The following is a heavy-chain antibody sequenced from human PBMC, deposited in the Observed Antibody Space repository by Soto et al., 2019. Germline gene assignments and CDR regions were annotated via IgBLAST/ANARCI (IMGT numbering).Heavy chain of an antibody. J-gene: IGHJ6*02. CDR3: ASPQLHTGPSYGDYDDYYYGMDV. V-gene: IGHV1-69*06. CDR1: GGTFSSYA. Sequence: EASVKVSCKASGGTFSSYAISWVRQAPGQGLEWMGGIIPIFGTANYAQKFQGRVTITADKSTSTAYMELSSLRSEDTAVYYCASPQLHTGPSYGDYDDYYYGMDVWGQGTTVTVSS. CDR2: IIPIFGTA. D-gene: IGHD4-17*01.